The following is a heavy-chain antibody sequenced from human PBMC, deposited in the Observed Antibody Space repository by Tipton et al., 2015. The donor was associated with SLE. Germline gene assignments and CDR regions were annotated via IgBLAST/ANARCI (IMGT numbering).Heavy chain of an antibody. Sequence: GSLRLSCAASGFTFSSYEMNWVRQAPGKGLEWVSYISSSGSTIYYADSVKGRFTISRDNAKNSLYLQMNSLRVEDTAIYYCARVFKGSFVDYWGQGTLVTVSS. CDR1: GFTFSSYE. CDR3: ARVFKGSFVDY. D-gene: IGHD3-10*01. CDR2: ISSSGSTI. V-gene: IGHV3-48*03. J-gene: IGHJ4*02.